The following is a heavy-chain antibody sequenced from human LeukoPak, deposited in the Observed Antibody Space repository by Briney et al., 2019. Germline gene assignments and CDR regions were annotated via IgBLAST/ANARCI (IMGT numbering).Heavy chain of an antibody. CDR2: ISASGVST. Sequence: PGGSLRLSCVASGFTFSSFVMSWVRQAPGKGLEWVSLISASGVSTGYADSVEGRFTISRDKSKNTLYLQMNSLRVEDTAVYYCARGRPHGNDYWGQGTLVTVSS. D-gene: IGHD4-23*01. CDR3: ARGRPHGNDY. CDR1: GFTFSSFV. J-gene: IGHJ4*02. V-gene: IGHV3-23*01.